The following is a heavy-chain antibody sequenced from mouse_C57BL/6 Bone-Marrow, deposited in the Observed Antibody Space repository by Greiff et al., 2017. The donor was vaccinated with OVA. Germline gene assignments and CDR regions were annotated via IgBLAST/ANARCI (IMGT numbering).Heavy chain of an antibody. CDR3: ERGGSHKVYDYSFDY. Sequence: QVQLQQSGAELARPGASVKLSCKASGYTFTSYGISWVKQRTGQGLEWIGEIYTRSGNTYYNEKFKGKATLTADKSSSTAYMELRSLTSEDSAVYFWERGGSHKVYDYSFDYWVQGTTLTVSS. D-gene: IGHD2-4*01. J-gene: IGHJ2*01. CDR2: IYTRSGNT. CDR1: GYTFTSYG. V-gene: IGHV1-81*01.